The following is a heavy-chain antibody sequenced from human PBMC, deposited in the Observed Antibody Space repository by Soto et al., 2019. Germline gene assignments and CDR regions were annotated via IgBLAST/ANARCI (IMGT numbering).Heavy chain of an antibody. CDR1: GGSVISGSYY. J-gene: IGHJ5*02. CDR2: IYYSGST. CDR3: ARDYYYGSGSYKSNWFDL. D-gene: IGHD3-10*01. V-gene: IGHV4-61*01. Sequence: SETLSLTCTVSGGSVISGSYYWSWIRQPPGKGLEWIGYIYYSGSTNYNPSLKSRVTISVDTSKNQFSLKLSSVTAADTAVYYCARDYYYGSGSYKSNWFDLWGQGTLVTVSS.